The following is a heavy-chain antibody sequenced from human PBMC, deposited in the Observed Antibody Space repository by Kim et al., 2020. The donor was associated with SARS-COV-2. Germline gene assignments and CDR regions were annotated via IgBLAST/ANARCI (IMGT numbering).Heavy chain of an antibody. V-gene: IGHV1-69*13. CDR2: IIPIFGTA. D-gene: IGHD3-10*01. J-gene: IGHJ4*02. Sequence: SVKVSCKASGGTFSSYAISWVRQAPGQGLEWMGGIIPIFGTANYAQKFQGRVTITADESTSTAYMELSSLRSEDTAVYYCARSVLLSYYFDYWGQGTLVTVSS. CDR1: GGTFSSYA. CDR3: ARSVLLSYYFDY.